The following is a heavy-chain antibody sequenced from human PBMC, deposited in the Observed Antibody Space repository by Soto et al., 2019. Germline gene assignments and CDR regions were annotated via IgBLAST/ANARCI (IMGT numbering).Heavy chain of an antibody. Sequence: SETLSLTCTVSGGSISSSSYYWGWIRQPPGKGLEWIGSIYYSGSTYYNPSLKSRVTISVDTSKNQFSLKLSSVTAADTAVYYCARLDPSWVHDYWGQGTLVTVSS. D-gene: IGHD1-1*01. CDR3: ARLDPSWVHDY. V-gene: IGHV4-39*01. CDR2: IYYSGST. J-gene: IGHJ4*02. CDR1: GGSISSSSYY.